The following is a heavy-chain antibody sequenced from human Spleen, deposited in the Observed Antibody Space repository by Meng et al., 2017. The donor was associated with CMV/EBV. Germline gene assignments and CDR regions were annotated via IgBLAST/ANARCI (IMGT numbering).Heavy chain of an antibody. V-gene: IGHV4-38-2*02. CDR3: ARGDYTNGVDY. J-gene: IGHJ4*02. CDR1: GYSISSGYY. D-gene: IGHD4-11*01. CDR2: IYHSGST. Sequence: GSLRLSCTVSGYSISSGYYWGWIRQSPGKGLEWIGSIYHSGSTHYNPSLKSRVTISVDTSKNQFSLKPSSVTAADTAVYYCARGDYTNGVDYWGQGTLVTVSS.